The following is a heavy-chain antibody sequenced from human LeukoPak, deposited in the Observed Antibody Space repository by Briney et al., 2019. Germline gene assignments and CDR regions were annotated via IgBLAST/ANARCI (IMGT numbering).Heavy chain of an antibody. CDR3: ARGPNYDFWSGFSWFDP. CDR1: GYTFTSYD. CDR2: MNPNSGNT. D-gene: IGHD3-3*01. Sequence: ASVKVSCKASGYTFTSYDINWVRQATGQGLEWMGWMNPNSGNTGYAQKFQGRVTMTRNTSISTAYMELSSLRSEDTAVYYCARGPNYDFWSGFSWFDPWGQGTLVTVSS. V-gene: IGHV1-8*01. J-gene: IGHJ5*02.